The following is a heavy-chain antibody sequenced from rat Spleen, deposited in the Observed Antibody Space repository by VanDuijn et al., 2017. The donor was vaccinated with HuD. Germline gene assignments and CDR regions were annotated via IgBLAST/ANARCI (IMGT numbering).Heavy chain of an antibody. V-gene: IGHV5-29*01. Sequence: EVQLVESGGGLVQPGRSLKLSCAASGFTFSNYGMAWVCQAPAKGLEWVATISPSGGSTYYRDSVKGRFTISRDNAKSTLYLQMDSLRSEDTATYYCSREGLYGNFFDYCGQGVMVTVSS. D-gene: IGHD1-11*01. CDR2: ISPSGGST. CDR1: GFTFSNYG. CDR3: SREGLYGNFFDY. J-gene: IGHJ2*01.